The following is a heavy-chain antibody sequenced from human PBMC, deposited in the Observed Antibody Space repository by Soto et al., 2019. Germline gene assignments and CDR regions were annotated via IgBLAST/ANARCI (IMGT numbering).Heavy chain of an antibody. Sequence: GGSLRLSCAASGFTFSDYYMSWIRQAPGKGLECVSYISSSGSTIYYADSVKGRFTISRDNAKNSLYLQMNSLRAEDTAVYYCARDHRDYVSDYWGQGTLVTVSS. D-gene: IGHD4-17*01. CDR1: GFTFSDYY. CDR2: ISSSGSTI. V-gene: IGHV3-11*01. CDR3: ARDHRDYVSDY. J-gene: IGHJ4*02.